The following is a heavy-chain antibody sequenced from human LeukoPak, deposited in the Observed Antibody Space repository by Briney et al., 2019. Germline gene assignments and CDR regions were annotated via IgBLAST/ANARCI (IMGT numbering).Heavy chain of an antibody. CDR1: GSTFISYL. Sequence: PGGSLRLSCEASGSTFISYLIHWVRQAPGKGLEWVALISKDGTRDWYATSVRGRFTISRDNSKNTVYLHMNSLRPEDTALYYRVRDAGTIPEVVNAHFDYWGQGTLVTVSS. D-gene: IGHD1-14*01. J-gene: IGHJ4*02. V-gene: IGHV3-30-3*01. CDR2: ISKDGTRD. CDR3: VRDAGTIPEVVNAHFDY.